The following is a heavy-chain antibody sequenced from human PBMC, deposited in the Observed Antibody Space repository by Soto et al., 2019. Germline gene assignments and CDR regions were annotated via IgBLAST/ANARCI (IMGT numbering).Heavy chain of an antibody. CDR1: EFIFATYA. CDR3: AKDRRNPIYVILPGNTDAFDI. D-gene: IGHD3-9*01. CDR2: IDGSAINT. V-gene: IGHV3-23*01. Sequence: PGGSLRLSCTASEFIFATYAMSWVRQAPGKGLEWVSAIDGSAINTYYADSVKGRFTISRDNFRSTLSLQMNSLRVEDTAVYYCAKDRRNPIYVILPGNTDAFDIWGQGTMVTVSS. J-gene: IGHJ3*02.